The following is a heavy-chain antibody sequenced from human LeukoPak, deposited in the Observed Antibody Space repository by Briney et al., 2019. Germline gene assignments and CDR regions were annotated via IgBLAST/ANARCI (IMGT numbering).Heavy chain of an antibody. CDR3: TTAVAGPYNFDC. J-gene: IGHJ4*02. D-gene: IGHD6-19*01. CDR1: GFTFTNAW. V-gene: IGHV3-15*01. Sequence: GGSLRLSCAASGFTFTNAWMSWVRQAPGQGLEWLGRIRTKTGGETTDYAAPVKGRFTISRDDSKDTLYLQMNSLQMEDTAVYYCTTAVAGPYNFDCWGQGTLVTVSS. CDR2: IRTKTGGETT.